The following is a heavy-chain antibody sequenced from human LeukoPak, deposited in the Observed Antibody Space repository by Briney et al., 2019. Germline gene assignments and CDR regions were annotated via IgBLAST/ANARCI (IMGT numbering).Heavy chain of an antibody. CDR1: GYIFSNYD. CDR3: ARSKGSLEGNWFDP. CDR2: MNPNSGNT. D-gene: IGHD5-24*01. Sequence: GASVKVSCTAAGYIFSNYDINWARQATGQGLEWMGWMNPNSGNTGYAQKFQGRVTMTRDTSISTAYMEVSSLRSEDTAVYYCARSKGSLEGNWFDPWGQGTLVTVSS. J-gene: IGHJ5*02. V-gene: IGHV1-8*01.